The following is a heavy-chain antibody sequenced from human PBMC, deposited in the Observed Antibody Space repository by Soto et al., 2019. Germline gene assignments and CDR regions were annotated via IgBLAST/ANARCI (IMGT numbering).Heavy chain of an antibody. V-gene: IGHV3-74*01. CDR3: AKDVGYYDSSGYYQGPDAFDI. J-gene: IGHJ3*02. Sequence: GGSLRLSCAASGFTFSSYWMHWVRQAPGKGLVWVSRINSDGSSTSYADSVKGRFTISRDNAKNTLYLQMNSLRAEDTAVYYCAKDVGYYDSSGYYQGPDAFDIWGQGTMVTVSS. CDR1: GFTFSSYW. CDR2: INSDGSST. D-gene: IGHD3-22*01.